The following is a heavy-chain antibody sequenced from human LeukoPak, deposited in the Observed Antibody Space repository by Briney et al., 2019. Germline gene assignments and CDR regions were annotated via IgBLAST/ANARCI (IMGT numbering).Heavy chain of an antibody. CDR1: GITFSNSA. CDR2: ITKSGDQT. D-gene: IGHD6-13*01. J-gene: IGHJ6*02. V-gene: IGHV3-21*04. CDR3: ARDAGQQLSYYYGMDV. Sequence: GGSLRLSCVPSGITFSNSALSWVRQAPGKGLEWVSTITKSGDQTHYADSVKGRFTISRDNAKNSLYLQMNSLRAEDTAVYYCARDAGQQLSYYYGMDVWGQGTTVTVSS.